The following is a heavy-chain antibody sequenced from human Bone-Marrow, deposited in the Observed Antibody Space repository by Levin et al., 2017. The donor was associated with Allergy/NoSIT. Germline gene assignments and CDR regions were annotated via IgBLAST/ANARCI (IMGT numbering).Heavy chain of an antibody. V-gene: IGHV3-30*03. Sequence: PSQTLSLTCAASGFTFSSYGLHWVRQAPGTGLEWVAVISYDGSERSYADSVKGRFTISRDKSKNTLYLQMNSLRADDTAVYYCARILDSYYIDYWGQGTLVTVSS. CDR3: ARILDSYYIDY. J-gene: IGHJ4*02. D-gene: IGHD3/OR15-3a*01. CDR1: GFTFSSYG. CDR2: ISYDGSER.